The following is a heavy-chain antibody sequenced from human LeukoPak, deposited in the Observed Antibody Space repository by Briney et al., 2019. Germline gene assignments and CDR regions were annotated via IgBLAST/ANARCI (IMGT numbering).Heavy chain of an antibody. Sequence: SGPTLVNPTQTLTLTCTFSEFSLSTSGVGVGWIRQPPGKALEWLALISWDDDKRYSPSLKSRLTITKDTSKKQVVLTMSNMDPVDTATYYCAHSGILWFGGFTDGFDVWGQGTMVTVSS. D-gene: IGHD3-10*01. J-gene: IGHJ3*01. CDR3: AHSGILWFGGFTDGFDV. V-gene: IGHV2-5*02. CDR2: ISWDDDK. CDR1: EFSLSTSGVG.